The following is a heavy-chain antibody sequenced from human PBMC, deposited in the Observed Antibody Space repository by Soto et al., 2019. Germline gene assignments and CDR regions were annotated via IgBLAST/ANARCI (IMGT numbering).Heavy chain of an antibody. V-gene: IGHV3-30*18. Sequence: TGGSLRLSCAASGFTFSTYGMHWVRQAPGKGLEWVAVISYDGDNKYYADSVKGRFTISRDNSKNTLYLQMNSLRAEDTAVYYCAKGVFYDGGNSFDYWGQGSLVTVSS. J-gene: IGHJ4*02. CDR3: AKGVFYDGGNSFDY. CDR2: ISYDGDNK. D-gene: IGHD2-21*01. CDR1: GFTFSTYG.